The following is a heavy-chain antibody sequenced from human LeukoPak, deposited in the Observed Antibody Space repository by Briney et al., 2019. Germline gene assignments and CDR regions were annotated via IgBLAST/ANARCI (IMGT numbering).Heavy chain of an antibody. V-gene: IGHV5-51*01. CDR1: GYRLTDNW. CDR3: VRFGLTSSLDY. Sequence: GEFLKISCKISGYRLTDNWIGWMRQVPGKGLEWLGLIYPGDSDTRYSPSFQGQVTFSMDMSINTAYLQWGGLKASDTAIYYCVRFGLTSSLDYWGQGTLVTVSS. D-gene: IGHD6-13*01. J-gene: IGHJ4*02. CDR2: IYPGDSDT.